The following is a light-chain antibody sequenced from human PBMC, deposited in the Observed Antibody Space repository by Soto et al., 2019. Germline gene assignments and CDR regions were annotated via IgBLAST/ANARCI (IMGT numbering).Light chain of an antibody. J-gene: IGKJ1*01. CDR2: DVS. V-gene: IGKV1-5*01. CDR3: QQYDYSRT. Sequence: DMQMTQSPSTLSASVGDTVTITCRASQSVSDSLAWYQVKPGEAPKLLIFDVSNLETGVPSRFSGSGSGTEFSLTIRGLQPDDFATYYCQQYDYSRTFGQGTKVDIK. CDR1: QSVSDS.